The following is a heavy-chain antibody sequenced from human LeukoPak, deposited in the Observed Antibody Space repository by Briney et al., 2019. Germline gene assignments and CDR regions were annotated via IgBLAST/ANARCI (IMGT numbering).Heavy chain of an antibody. CDR3: ASTHGGAPVDP. J-gene: IGHJ5*02. V-gene: IGHV4-39*07. Sequence: PSETLSLTCTVSGGSISSSSYYWGWIRQPPGKGLEWIGSIYYSGSTYYNPSLKSRVTISVDTSKNQFSLKLSSVTAADTAVYYCASTHGGAPVDPWGQGTLVTVSS. D-gene: IGHD4-23*01. CDR2: IYYSGST. CDR1: GGSISSSSYY.